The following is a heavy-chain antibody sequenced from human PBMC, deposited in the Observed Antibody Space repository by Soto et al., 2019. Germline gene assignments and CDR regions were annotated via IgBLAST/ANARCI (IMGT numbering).Heavy chain of an antibody. J-gene: IGHJ4*02. CDR1: GFTFSSYA. Sequence: QVQLVESGGGVVQPGRSLRLSCAASGFTFSSYAMQWVRQAPGKGLEWVAVILYDGSNEYYADSVKGRFTISRDNSKNTLYLQMNSLRTEDTAVYYCARDMGYCSGTNCYVFDYWGQGTLVTVSS. CDR2: ILYDGSNE. V-gene: IGHV3-30-3*01. D-gene: IGHD2-15*01. CDR3: ARDMGYCSGTNCYVFDY.